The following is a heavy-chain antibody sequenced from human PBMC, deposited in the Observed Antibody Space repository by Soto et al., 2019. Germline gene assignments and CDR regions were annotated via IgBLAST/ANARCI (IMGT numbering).Heavy chain of an antibody. CDR3: ARRGSGSYYDY. V-gene: IGHV3-23*01. D-gene: IGHD1-26*01. Sequence: EVQLLESGGGLVQPGGSLRLSCAASGFTFSSYAMRWVRQAPVKGLEWVSAISGSGDSTYYADSGKGRFTISRDNSKNPLYLQMNSLRADDTAVYYCARRGSGSYYDYWGQGTLVTVSS. CDR2: ISGSGDST. J-gene: IGHJ4*02. CDR1: GFTFSSYA.